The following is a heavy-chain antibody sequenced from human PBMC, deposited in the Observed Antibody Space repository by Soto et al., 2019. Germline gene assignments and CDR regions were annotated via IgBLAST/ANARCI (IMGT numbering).Heavy chain of an antibody. CDR3: PGFYCRTTGCYPVDF. CDR2: IRGKTYGGTT. Sequence: GGSLRLSCTPSGITFGDYAVSWFRQAAGKGLEWVGLIRGKTYGGTTDYAASVKDRFTISRDDSKGVAYLQMNSLRTEDTSVYYCPGFYCRTTGCYPVDFWGQGTLVTVSS. CDR1: GITFGDYA. V-gene: IGHV3-49*03. D-gene: IGHD2-2*01. J-gene: IGHJ4*02.